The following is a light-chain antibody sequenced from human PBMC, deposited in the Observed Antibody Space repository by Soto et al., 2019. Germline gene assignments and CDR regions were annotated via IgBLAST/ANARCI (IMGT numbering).Light chain of an antibody. J-gene: IGKJ1*01. V-gene: IGKV1-5*01. CDR2: DAS. CDR3: QQYNSFWT. CDR1: QSISSW. Sequence: DIQMTQSPSTLSASVGDRVTITCRASQSISSWLAWYQQKPGKAPKLLLYDASYLERGVPSRFSGSGSGPEFTLTISDLQPDDLATYYCQQYNSFWTFGQGTKVEI.